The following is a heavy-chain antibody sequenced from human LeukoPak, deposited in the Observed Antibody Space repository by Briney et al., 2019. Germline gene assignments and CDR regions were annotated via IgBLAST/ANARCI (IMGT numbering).Heavy chain of an antibody. CDR3: ASEKYDDYSLDY. Sequence: PSETLSLTCTVSGGSISSYYWSWIRQHPGKGLEWIGYIYYGGSTYYNPSLKSRVTISVDTSKNQFSLKLSSVTAADTAVYYCASEKYDDYSLDYWGQGTLVTVSS. D-gene: IGHD4-17*01. CDR1: GGSISSYY. V-gene: IGHV4-59*06. CDR2: IYYGGST. J-gene: IGHJ4*02.